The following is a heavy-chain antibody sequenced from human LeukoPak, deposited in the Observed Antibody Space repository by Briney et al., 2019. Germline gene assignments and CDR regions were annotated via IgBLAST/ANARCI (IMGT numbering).Heavy chain of an antibody. CDR1: GGTFSSYA. D-gene: IGHD3-3*01. CDR2: IIPIFGTA. CDR3: ARVVYDFWSGYYIEAGFDY. V-gene: IGHV1-69*06. Sequence: GASVKVSCKASGGTFSSYAISWVRQAPGQGLEWMGGIIPIFGTANYAQKFQGRVTITADKSTSTAYMELSSLRSEDTAVYYCARVVYDFWSGYYIEAGFDYWGQGTLVTVSS. J-gene: IGHJ4*02.